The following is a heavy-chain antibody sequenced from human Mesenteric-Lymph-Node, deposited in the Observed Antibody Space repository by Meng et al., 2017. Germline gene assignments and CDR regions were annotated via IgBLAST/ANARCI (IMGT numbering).Heavy chain of an antibody. CDR1: RLTLSNYH. D-gene: IGHD6-19*01. V-gene: IGHV3-30*07. CDR2: ISHDERTK. Sequence: CRLTLSNYHVHWVRQAPGRGLEWLAVISHDERTKIYGAPVKGRFTISRDNSKNTVDLQMNSLGAEDTAIYYCATEKGSSGRAGWFDPWGQGTQVTGS. J-gene: IGHJ5*02. CDR3: ATEKGSSGRAGWFDP.